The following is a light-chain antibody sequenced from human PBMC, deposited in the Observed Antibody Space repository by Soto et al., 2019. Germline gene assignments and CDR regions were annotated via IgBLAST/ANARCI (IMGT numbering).Light chain of an antibody. CDR2: DAS. CDR1: QSIGSW. V-gene: IGKV1-5*01. CDR3: QQYSTYIRT. J-gene: IGKJ1*01. Sequence: DIQMTQSPSTLSASVGDRVTITCRASQSIGSWLAWFQQKPGKAPKLLIYDASSLGSGVPPGFSGSGSGTEFTLTVSSLQPDDFAAYYCQQYSTYIRTFGQGTKVEVK.